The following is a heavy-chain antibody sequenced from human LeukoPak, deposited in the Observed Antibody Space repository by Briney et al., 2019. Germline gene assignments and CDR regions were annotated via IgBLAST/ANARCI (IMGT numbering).Heavy chain of an antibody. D-gene: IGHD3-16*01. J-gene: IGHJ6*02. CDR1: GYTFTSYD. V-gene: IGHV1-18*01. CDR3: ARSGLTLRLGTHSKPGGMDV. Sequence: ASVKVSCKASGYTFTSYDISWVRQAPGQGLEWMGWISAYNGNTNYAQKLQGRVTMTTDTSTSTAYMELRSLRSDDTAVYYCARSGLTLRLGTHSKPGGMDVWGQGTTVTVSS. CDR2: ISAYNGNT.